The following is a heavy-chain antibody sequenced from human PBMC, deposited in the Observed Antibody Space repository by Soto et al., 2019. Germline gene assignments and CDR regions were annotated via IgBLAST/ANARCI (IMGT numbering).Heavy chain of an antibody. V-gene: IGHV3-33*01. CDR1: GFTFSSYG. CDR3: ARDHYDSSGYCDY. Sequence: QVQLVESGGGLVQPGRSLRLSCAASGFTFSSYGMHWVRQAPGKGLEWVAVIWYDGSNKYYADSVKGRFTISRDNSKNTLYLQMNSLRAEDTAVYYCARDHYDSSGYCDYWGQGTLVTVSS. J-gene: IGHJ4*02. D-gene: IGHD3-22*01. CDR2: IWYDGSNK.